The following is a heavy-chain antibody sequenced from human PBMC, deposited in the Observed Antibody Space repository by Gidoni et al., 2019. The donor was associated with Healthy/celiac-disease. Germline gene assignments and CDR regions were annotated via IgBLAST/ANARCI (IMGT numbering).Heavy chain of an antibody. V-gene: IGHV3-9*01. CDR3: AKDIGTGTTLGYYYYYGMDV. Sequence: EVQLVESGGGLVQPGRSLRLSCAAAGFTCDDYAMQWVRQAPGKGLECVSGISWNSGSIGYADSVKGRFTISRDNAKNSLYLQMNSLRAEDTAFYYCAKDIGTGTTLGYYYYYGMDVWGQGTTVTVSS. D-gene: IGHD1-7*01. CDR1: GFTCDDYA. CDR2: ISWNSGSI. J-gene: IGHJ6*02.